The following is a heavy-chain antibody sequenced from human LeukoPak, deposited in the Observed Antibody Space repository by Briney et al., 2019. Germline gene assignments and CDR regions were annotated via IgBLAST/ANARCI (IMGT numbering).Heavy chain of an antibody. J-gene: IGHJ4*02. CDR1: GFTFSSYA. Sequence: GSLRLSCAASGFTFSSYAMSWVRQAPGKGLEWVSAISGSGGSTYYADSVKGRFTISRDNSKNTLYLQMNSLRAEDTAVYYCAKDYQYYYDSSGYYIDYWGQGTLVTVSS. CDR3: AKDYQYYYDSSGYYIDY. V-gene: IGHV3-23*01. D-gene: IGHD3-22*01. CDR2: ISGSGGST.